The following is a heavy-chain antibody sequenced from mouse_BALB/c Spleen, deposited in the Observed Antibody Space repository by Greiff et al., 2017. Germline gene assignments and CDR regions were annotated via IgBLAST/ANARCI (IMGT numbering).Heavy chain of an antibody. CDR3: AGSYYGSRFAMDY. CDR1: GFNIKDTY. D-gene: IGHD1-1*01. J-gene: IGHJ4*01. V-gene: IGHV14-3*02. CDR2: IDPANGNT. Sequence: EVQLQQSGAELVKPGASVKLSCTASGFNIKDTYMHWVKQRPEQGLEWIGRIDPANGNTKYDPKFQGKATITADTSSNTAYLQLSSLTSEDTAVYYCAGSYYGSRFAMDYWGQGTSVTVSS.